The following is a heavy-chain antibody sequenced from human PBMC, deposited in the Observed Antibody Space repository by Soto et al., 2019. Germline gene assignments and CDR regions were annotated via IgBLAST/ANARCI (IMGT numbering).Heavy chain of an antibody. D-gene: IGHD6-19*01. Sequence: SETLSLTCAVSGGSISSGGYSWSWIRQPPGKGLEWIGYIYHSGSTYYNPSLKSRVAISVDRSKNQFSLKLNSVTAADTAVYYCARRGDAGWYEPHYFDYWGQGALVTVSS. CDR1: GGSISSGGYS. CDR3: ARRGDAGWYEPHYFDY. CDR2: IYHSGST. V-gene: IGHV4-30-2*01. J-gene: IGHJ4*02.